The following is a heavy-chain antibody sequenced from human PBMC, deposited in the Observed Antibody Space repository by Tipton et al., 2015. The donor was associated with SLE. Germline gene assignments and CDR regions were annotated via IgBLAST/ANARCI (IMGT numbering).Heavy chain of an antibody. D-gene: IGHD2-8*01. V-gene: IGHV3-7*01. CDR2: IEQGGREK. CDR3: VRDPGYALTTRFDY. Sequence: SLRLSCAASGFTFPSYWMSWVRQAPGKGLEWVAHIEQGGREKYYLDSVKGRFTISRDNAKDTLYLHMSSLRAEDTAIYYCVRDPGYALTTRFDYWGQGTLVTVSS. J-gene: IGHJ4*02. CDR1: GFTFPSYW.